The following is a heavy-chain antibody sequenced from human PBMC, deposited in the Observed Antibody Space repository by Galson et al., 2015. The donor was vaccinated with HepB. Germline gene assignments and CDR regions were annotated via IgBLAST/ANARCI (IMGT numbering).Heavy chain of an antibody. CDR2: ISYDGSNK. CDR1: GFTFSSYG. Sequence: SLRLSCAASGFTFSSYGMHWVRQAPGKGLEWVAVISYDGSNKYYADSVKGRFTISRDNSKNSLYLQMNSLRTEDTALYYCAKAGCGGDCHFDYWGQGTLVTVSS. D-gene: IGHD2-21*01. V-gene: IGHV3-30*18. CDR3: AKAGCGGDCHFDY. J-gene: IGHJ4*02.